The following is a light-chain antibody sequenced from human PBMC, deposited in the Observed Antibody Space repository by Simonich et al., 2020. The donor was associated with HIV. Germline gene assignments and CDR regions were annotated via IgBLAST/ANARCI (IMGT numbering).Light chain of an antibody. V-gene: IGLV1-40*01. J-gene: IGLJ2*01. Sequence: QSVLTQPPSVSGAPGQRVTISCTGSNSNIGAGYDVHWYLQLPGTAPKLLMYGNRHRPSGVPDRFSGSKSGTSASLAITGLQVEDEADYYCAAWHDSLNGPVFGGGTKLTVL. CDR3: AAWHDSLNGPV. CDR2: GNR. CDR1: NSNIGAGYD.